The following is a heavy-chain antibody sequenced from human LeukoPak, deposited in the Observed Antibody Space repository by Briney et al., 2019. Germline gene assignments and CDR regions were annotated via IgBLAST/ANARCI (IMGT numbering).Heavy chain of an antibody. V-gene: IGHV1-24*01. CDR2: FDPGDGAM. D-gene: IGHD3-9*01. CDR3: AAGGFYDLLPY. J-gene: IGHJ4*02. Sequence: WASVKVSCKVSGYNLTELSMHWVRQAPGKGLEWMGGFDPGDGAMVCAQRFQGRVTMTEDTSTDTVYMELSSLKSEDTAVYYCAAGGFYDLLPYWGQGTLVTVSS. CDR1: GYNLTELS.